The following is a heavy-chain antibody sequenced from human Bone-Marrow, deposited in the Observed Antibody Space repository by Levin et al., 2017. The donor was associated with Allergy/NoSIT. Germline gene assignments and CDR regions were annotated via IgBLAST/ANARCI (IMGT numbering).Heavy chain of an antibody. D-gene: IGHD5-12*01. CDR3: ATDASGGYTPLDD. CDR2: FDREEGEI. CDR1: GYRLTEIS. V-gene: IGHV1-24*01. Sequence: PGESLKISCRISGYRLTEISMHWVRQPPGKGLEWMGGFDREEGEIIYAQNFQGRVTVTEDTSTDTAYMEMSGLTFDDTAVYYCATDASGGYTPLDDWGQGTLVTVSS. J-gene: IGHJ4*02.